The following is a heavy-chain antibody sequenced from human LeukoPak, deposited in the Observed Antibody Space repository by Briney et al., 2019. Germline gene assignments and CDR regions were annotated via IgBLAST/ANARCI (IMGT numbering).Heavy chain of an antibody. CDR3: ARLPRGITFGGVIVQNAFDI. D-gene: IGHD3-16*02. Sequence: GESLKISCKSSGYSFTNYWIGWVRQMPGKGLEWMGIIYPGDSVTRYSPSFQGQVTISADKSISTAYLQWNSLKASDTAMYYCARLPRGITFGGVIVQNAFDIWGQGTMVTVSS. J-gene: IGHJ3*02. CDR2: IYPGDSVT. V-gene: IGHV5-51*01. CDR1: GYSFTNYW.